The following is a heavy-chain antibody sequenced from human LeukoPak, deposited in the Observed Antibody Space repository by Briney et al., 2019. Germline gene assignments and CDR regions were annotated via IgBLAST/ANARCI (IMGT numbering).Heavy chain of an antibody. Sequence: GGSLRLSCTASGFTFGDYAMSWLRQAPGKGLEWVGFIRSKAYGGTTEYAASVKGRFTISRDDSKSIAYLQMNSLKTEDTAVYYCTRDRGLRYFDWLLFDYWGQGTLVTVSS. D-gene: IGHD3-9*01. CDR1: GFTFGDYA. V-gene: IGHV3-49*03. CDR2: IRSKAYGGTT. J-gene: IGHJ4*02. CDR3: TRDRGLRYFDWLLFDY.